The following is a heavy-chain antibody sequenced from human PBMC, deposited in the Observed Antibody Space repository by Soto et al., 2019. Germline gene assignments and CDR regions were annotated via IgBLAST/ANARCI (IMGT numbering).Heavy chain of an antibody. CDR1: GFTFSSYA. D-gene: IGHD3-3*01. CDR2: ISGSGGSA. J-gene: IGHJ4*02. CDR3: AKDHRTSYYDFWSVYYTPFDY. Sequence: GGSLRLSCAASGFTFSSYAMSWVRQAPGKGLEWVSAISGSGGSAYYADSVKGRFTISRDNSKNTLYLQMNSLRAEDTAVYYCAKDHRTSYYDFWSVYYTPFDYWGEGPLVTVPA. V-gene: IGHV3-23*01.